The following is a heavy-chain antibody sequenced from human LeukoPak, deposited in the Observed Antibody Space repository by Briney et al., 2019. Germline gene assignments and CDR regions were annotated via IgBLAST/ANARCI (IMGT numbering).Heavy chain of an antibody. V-gene: IGHV6-1*01. Sequence: SQTLSLTCALSGDIFSSNSAAWHWIRQSPARGLEWLVRTYYRSKWYNDYAVSVKSRITINPDTSKNQFSLQLNSVTPEDTAVYYRARDPGLRLGELSVNWFDPWGQGTLVTVSS. CDR1: GDIFSSNSAA. CDR3: ARDPGLRLGELSVNWFDP. D-gene: IGHD3-16*02. CDR2: TYYRSKWYN. J-gene: IGHJ5*02.